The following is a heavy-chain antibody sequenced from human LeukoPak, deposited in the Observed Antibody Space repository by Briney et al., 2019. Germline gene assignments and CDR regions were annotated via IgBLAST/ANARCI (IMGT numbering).Heavy chain of an antibody. CDR2: IISDGITT. CDR3: AADGEYAFLV. D-gene: IGHD2/OR15-2a*01. V-gene: IGHV3-74*01. J-gene: IGHJ3*01. CDR1: GLTFHNTW. Sequence: GGSLRLSCAASGLTFHNTWMHWIRQAPGKGLVWVSRIISDGITTTYADSVKGRFTISRNNAKNTLYLQMNSLRAEDTAVYYCAADGEYAFLVWGQGTMVTVSS.